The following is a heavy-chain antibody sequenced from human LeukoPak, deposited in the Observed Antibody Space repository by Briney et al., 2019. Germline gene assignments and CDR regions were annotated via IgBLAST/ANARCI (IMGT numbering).Heavy chain of an antibody. CDR2: IYYSGST. J-gene: IGHJ6*03. D-gene: IGHD4-11*01. Sequence: SETLSLTCTVSGGSISSSSYYWGWIRQPPGKGLEWIGSIYYSGSTYYNPSLKSRVTISVDTSKNQCSLKLSSVTAADTAVYYCARHPDYSNYESPYYYYYYYMDVWGKGTTVTVSS. CDR3: ARHPDYSNYESPYYYYYYYMDV. V-gene: IGHV4-39*01. CDR1: GGSISSSSYY.